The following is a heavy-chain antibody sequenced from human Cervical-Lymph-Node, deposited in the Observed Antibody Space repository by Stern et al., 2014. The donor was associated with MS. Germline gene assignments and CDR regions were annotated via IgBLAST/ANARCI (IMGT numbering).Heavy chain of an antibody. Sequence: QLVQSGADVKKPGSSVRVSCKAYGGISWLRQAPGQGLEYMGSIIRPVGTAHYTQRFQGRLTITADKSTNTTYMELSSLRSDDTAIYYCARGAGDNWFDPWGQGTLVSVSS. CDR1: GG. J-gene: IGHJ5*02. V-gene: IGHV1-69*06. D-gene: IGHD3-10*01. CDR2: IIRPVGTA. CDR3: ARGAGDNWFDP.